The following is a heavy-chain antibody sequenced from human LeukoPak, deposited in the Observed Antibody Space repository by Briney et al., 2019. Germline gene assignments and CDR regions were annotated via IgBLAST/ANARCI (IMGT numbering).Heavy chain of an antibody. J-gene: IGHJ4*02. D-gene: IGHD2-21*01. Sequence: GGSLRLSCVGSGFTFRSHAMSWVRQAPEKGLEFVSGIYENGGTTYYADSVKGRFSISRDNSKNTLYLQMDSLRGEDTAVYYCAKDFRIGYSAHFDYWGQGALVTVSS. CDR2: IYENGGTT. V-gene: IGHV3-23*01. CDR1: GFTFRSHA. CDR3: AKDFRIGYSAHFDY.